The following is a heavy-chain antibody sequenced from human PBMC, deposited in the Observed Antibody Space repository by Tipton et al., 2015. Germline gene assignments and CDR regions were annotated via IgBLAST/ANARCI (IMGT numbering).Heavy chain of an antibody. J-gene: IGHJ4*02. CDR1: GGPITSSAYY. D-gene: IGHD3-9*01. V-gene: IGHV4-39*07. CDR2: VYFSGTT. CDR3: ACQDYDSLTRDYQTVDY. Sequence: LVQPSETLSLTCTVSGGPITSSAYYWGWIRQPPGKGLEWIGSVYFSGTTYYNPSLKSRVTMSRATSKNQFSLKLTSVPAADTAVYYCACQDYDSLTRDYQTVDYWGQGTLVTVSS.